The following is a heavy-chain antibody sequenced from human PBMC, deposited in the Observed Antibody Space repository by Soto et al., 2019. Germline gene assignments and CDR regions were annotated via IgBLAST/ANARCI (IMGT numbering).Heavy chain of an antibody. D-gene: IGHD3-22*01. J-gene: IGHJ4*02. CDR3: ASSRLGSGLFDY. CDR2: ISSSSSYI. CDR1: GFTFSSYS. Sequence: PGGSLRLSCAASGFTFSSYSMNWVRQAPGKGLEWVSSISSSSSYIYYADSVKGRFTISRDNAKNSLYLQMNSLRAEDTAVYYCASSRLGSGLFDYWGQGTLVTVSS. V-gene: IGHV3-21*01.